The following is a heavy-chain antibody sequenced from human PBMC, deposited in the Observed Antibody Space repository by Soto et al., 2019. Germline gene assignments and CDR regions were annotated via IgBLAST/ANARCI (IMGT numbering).Heavy chain of an antibody. Sequence: QVQLVESGGGLVKPGGSLRLSCAASGFTFSNYYMSWIRQAPGKGLEWVSYISSRGSTIYYADSVKGRFTISRDNAKNSLYLQMNSLRAEDTAVYYCARSLYWSGYYAPPNFDYWGQGTLVTVSS. D-gene: IGHD3-3*01. CDR2: ISSRGSTI. V-gene: IGHV3-11*01. CDR1: GFTFSNYY. J-gene: IGHJ4*02. CDR3: ARSLYWSGYYAPPNFDY.